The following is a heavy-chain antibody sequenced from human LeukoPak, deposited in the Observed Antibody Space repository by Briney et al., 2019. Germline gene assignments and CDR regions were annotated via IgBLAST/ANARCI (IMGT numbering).Heavy chain of an antibody. Sequence: GGSLRLSCAPSGFTFSSNYMSWVRQAPGKGLEWVSVIYSGGSTYVADSVKGRFNISRDNSKNTLYLQMNSLRAEDTAVYYCARDLPGPGHIWGQGTMVTVSS. CDR2: IYSGGST. V-gene: IGHV3-53*01. CDR1: GFTFSSNY. J-gene: IGHJ3*02. CDR3: ARDLPGPGHI.